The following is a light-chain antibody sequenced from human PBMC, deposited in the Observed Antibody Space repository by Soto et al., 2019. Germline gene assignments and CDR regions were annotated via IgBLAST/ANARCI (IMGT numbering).Light chain of an antibody. CDR1: SSDVGGYNY. V-gene: IGLV2-14*01. CDR2: DVS. Sequence: QPALIQPGSVSGSPGQSITISCTGTSSDVGGYNYVSWYQQHPGKAPKLMIYDVSNRPSGVSNRFSGSKSDNTASLTISGLQAEDEGDYYCSSYTSSSTRVFGTGTKVTVL. CDR3: SSYTSSSTRV. J-gene: IGLJ1*01.